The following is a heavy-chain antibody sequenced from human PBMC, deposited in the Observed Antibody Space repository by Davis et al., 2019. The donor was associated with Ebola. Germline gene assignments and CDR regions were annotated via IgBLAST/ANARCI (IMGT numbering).Heavy chain of an antibody. CDR2: MNPNSGNT. CDR3: ARTITMVQGGAFDI. D-gene: IGHD3-10*01. Sequence: VKVSCKASGYTFTSHAISWVRQAPGQGLEWMGWMNPNSGNTGYAQKFQGRVTMTRNTSISTAYMELRSPRSDDTAVYYCARTITMVQGGAFDIWGQGTMVTVSS. CDR1: GYTFTSHA. J-gene: IGHJ3*02. V-gene: IGHV1-8*02.